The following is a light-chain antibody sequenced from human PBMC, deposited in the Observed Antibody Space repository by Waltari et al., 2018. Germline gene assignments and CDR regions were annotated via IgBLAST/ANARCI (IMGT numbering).Light chain of an antibody. J-gene: IGLJ1*01. CDR1: DVGSYS. Sequence: YVLTQPPSVSVAPGNTATITCGGDDVGSYSVHWYQKKPGQAPVLVIFYDNDRPSGIPERFSGSNSGNTATLTISRGEAGDEADYYCQVWETTRGHQGVFGPGTKVTVL. CDR2: YDN. V-gene: IGLV3-21*01. CDR3: QVWETTRGHQGV.